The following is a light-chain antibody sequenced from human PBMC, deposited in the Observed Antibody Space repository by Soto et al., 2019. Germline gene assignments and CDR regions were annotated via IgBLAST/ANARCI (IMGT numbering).Light chain of an antibody. CDR1: SGHSSYA. Sequence: QLVLTQSPSASASLGASVTLTCTLSSGHSSYAIAWHQQQPEKGPRFLMKLNSDGSHSKEDGVPDRFSGSSSGAERYLIISSLQSEDEADYYCQTWGTGMVFGGGTKVTVL. CDR2: LNSDGSH. CDR3: QTWGTGMV. V-gene: IGLV4-69*01. J-gene: IGLJ2*01.